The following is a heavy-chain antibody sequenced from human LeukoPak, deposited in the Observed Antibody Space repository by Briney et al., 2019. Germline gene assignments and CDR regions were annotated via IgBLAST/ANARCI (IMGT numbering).Heavy chain of an antibody. CDR3: AKDMYSSGWYHAFDI. Sequence: GGSLRLSCAASGFTFSSYAMSGVRRAPGKGREWASAISGRCDTTHYAEAVKGRFPLSRDNSKTPLYLQMNSLRAEDTTIYYCAKDMYSSGWYHAFDIWGQGTMVSVSS. CDR2: ISGRCDTT. D-gene: IGHD6-19*01. J-gene: IGHJ3*02. CDR1: GFTFSSYA. V-gene: IGHV3-23*01.